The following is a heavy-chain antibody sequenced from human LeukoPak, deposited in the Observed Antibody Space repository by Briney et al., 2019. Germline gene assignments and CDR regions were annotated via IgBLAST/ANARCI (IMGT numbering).Heavy chain of an antibody. V-gene: IGHV1-46*01. CDR1: GYTFTSYY. J-gene: IGHJ4*02. CDR2: INPSGGST. CDR3: ARVFAAAGTGAIGY. Sequence: ASVKVSCKASGYTFTSYYIHWVRQAPGQGLEWMGIINPSGGSTSYAQQFQGRVTMTRDTSTSTVYMELSSLGSEDTAVYYCARVFAAAGTGAIGYWGQGTLVTVSS. D-gene: IGHD6-13*01.